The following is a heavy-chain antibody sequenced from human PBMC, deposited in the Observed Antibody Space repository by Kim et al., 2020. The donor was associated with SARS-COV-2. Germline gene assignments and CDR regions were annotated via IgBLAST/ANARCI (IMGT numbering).Heavy chain of an antibody. D-gene: IGHD6-6*01. J-gene: IGHJ4*02. CDR1: GGSISSGGYY. V-gene: IGHV4-31*03. CDR2: IYYSGST. CDR3: ARDLDRSSSC. Sequence: SETLSLTCTVSGGSISSGGYYWSWIRQQPGKGLEWIGYIYYSGSTYYNPSLKSRVTISVDTSKNQFSLKLSSVTAADTAVYYCARDLDRSSSCWGQGTLVTVSS.